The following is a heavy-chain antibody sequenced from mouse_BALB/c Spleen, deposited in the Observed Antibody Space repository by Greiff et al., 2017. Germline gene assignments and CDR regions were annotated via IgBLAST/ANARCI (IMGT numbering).Heavy chain of an antibody. V-gene: IGHV5-9-4*01. CDR3: ARAPTYYGNYVGFAY. J-gene: IGHJ3*01. CDR2: ISSGGSYT. Sequence: EVKLVESGGGLVKPGGSLKLSCAASGFTFSSYAMSWVRQSPEKRLEWVAEISSGGSYTYYPDTVTGRFTISRDNAKNTLYLEMSSLRSEDTAMYYCARAPTYYGNYVGFAYWGQGTLVTVSA. D-gene: IGHD2-10*01. CDR1: GFTFSSYA.